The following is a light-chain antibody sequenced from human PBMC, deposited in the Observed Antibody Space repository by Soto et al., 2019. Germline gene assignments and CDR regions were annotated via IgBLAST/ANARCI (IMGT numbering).Light chain of an antibody. CDR3: QHYNSYPWT. J-gene: IGKJ1*01. V-gene: IGKV1-5*03. Sequence: DIQMTQSPSTLSASVGDRVTITCRASQSISSWLAWYQQKPGKAPKLLIYKASSLESGVPSRFSGSGSGTEFTLTISSVQPDDFATYYCQHYNSYPWTFGQGTKVEIK. CDR1: QSISSW. CDR2: KAS.